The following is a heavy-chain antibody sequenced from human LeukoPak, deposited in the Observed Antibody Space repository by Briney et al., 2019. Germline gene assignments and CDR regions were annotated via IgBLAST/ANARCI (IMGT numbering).Heavy chain of an antibody. CDR1: GYTFTSYG. Sequence: ASVKVSCKASGYTFTSYGISWVRQAPGQGLEWIGWISAYNGNTNYAQKLQGRVTMTTDTSTSTAYMELRSLRSDDTAVYYCARVSGMVLLWFGNISPTGWFDPWGQGTLVTVSS. V-gene: IGHV1-18*01. CDR3: ARVSGMVLLWFGNISPTGWFDP. D-gene: IGHD3-10*01. J-gene: IGHJ5*02. CDR2: ISAYNGNT.